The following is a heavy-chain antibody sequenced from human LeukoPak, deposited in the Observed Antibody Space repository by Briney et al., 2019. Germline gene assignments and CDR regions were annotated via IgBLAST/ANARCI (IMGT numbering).Heavy chain of an antibody. D-gene: IGHD6-6*01. CDR3: AKDKSIAAPVYYMYV. J-gene: IGHJ6*03. V-gene: IGHV3-74*01. CDR2: INSDGSST. CDR1: GFTFSSYW. Sequence: PGGSLRLSCAASGFTFSSYWMHWVRQAPGKGPVLVSRINSDGSSTSYADSVKSRFTISRDNAKNTLYLQMNSLRAEDTAVYYCAKDKSIAAPVYYMYVWGKGTTVTVSS.